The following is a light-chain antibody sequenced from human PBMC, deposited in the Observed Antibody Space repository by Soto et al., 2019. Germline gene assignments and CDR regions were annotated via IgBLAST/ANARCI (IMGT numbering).Light chain of an antibody. Sequence: EIVMTQSPATLSVSPGERATLSCRASQSVFSSLAWYQQKPGQAPRLLIYGAATRATGIPARFSGSGSGTEFTLTISSLQSEDFAVYYCQQRYNWPVTFGAGTRVEI. CDR2: GAA. J-gene: IGKJ4*01. V-gene: IGKV3-15*01. CDR3: QQRYNWPVT. CDR1: QSVFSS.